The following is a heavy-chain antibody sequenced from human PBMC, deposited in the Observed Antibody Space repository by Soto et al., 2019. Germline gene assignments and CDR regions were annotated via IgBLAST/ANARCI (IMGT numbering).Heavy chain of an antibody. Sequence: PGESLKISCKGSGYSFTSYWISWVRQMPGKGLEWMGRIDPSDSYTNYSPSLQGHVTISADKSISTAYLQWSSLKASDTAMYYCARLLAPTYYYYYGMDVWGQGTTVTVSS. J-gene: IGHJ6*02. CDR2: IDPSDSYT. CDR3: ARLLAPTYYYYYGMDV. D-gene: IGHD2-8*02. CDR1: GYSFTSYW. V-gene: IGHV5-10-1*01.